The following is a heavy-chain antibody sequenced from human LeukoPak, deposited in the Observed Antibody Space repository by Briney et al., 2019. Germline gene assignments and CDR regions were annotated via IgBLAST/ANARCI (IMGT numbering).Heavy chain of an antibody. CDR3: ARVVDTSMIDDAFDI. CDR2: IYHSGTT. CDR1: GGSISSYY. V-gene: IGHV4-59*01. Sequence: SETLSLTCAVSGGSISSYYWSWIRQPPGKGLGWIGNIYHSGTTNYNPSLYSRVTISVDTSKNQFSLKLSSVTAADTAVYYCARVVDTSMIDDAFDIWGQGTMVTVSS. D-gene: IGHD5-18*01. J-gene: IGHJ3*02.